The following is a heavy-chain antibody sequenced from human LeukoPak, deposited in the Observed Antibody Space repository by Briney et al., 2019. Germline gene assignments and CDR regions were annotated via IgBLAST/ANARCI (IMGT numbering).Heavy chain of an antibody. J-gene: IGHJ4*02. V-gene: IGHV1-2*02. Sequence: ASVKVSCKASGYTFTGYYMHWERQAPGQGLEWMGWINPNSGGTNYAQKFQGRVTMTRDTSISTAYMELSRLRSDDTAVYYCAREYVLDINRVVYYFDYWGQGTLVTVSS. D-gene: IGHD2-2*03. CDR1: GYTFTGYY. CDR3: AREYVLDINRVVYYFDY. CDR2: INPNSGGT.